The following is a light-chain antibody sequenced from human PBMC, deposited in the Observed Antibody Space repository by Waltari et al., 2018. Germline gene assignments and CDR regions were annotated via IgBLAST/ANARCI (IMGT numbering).Light chain of an antibody. Sequence: EIVLTQSPATLSLSPGDTATLSCRAIQSVGSYLAWYQQKPGQPPRLLIYDASNRATGVPARFRGSGSGTDFTLTISSLEAEDFAVYYCQQRSNWTPHTFGQGARLEIK. V-gene: IGKV3-11*01. CDR3: QQRSNWTPHT. CDR2: DAS. CDR1: QSVGSY. J-gene: IGKJ2*01.